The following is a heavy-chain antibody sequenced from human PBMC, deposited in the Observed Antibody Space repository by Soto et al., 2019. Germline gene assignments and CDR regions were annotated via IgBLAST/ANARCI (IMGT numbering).Heavy chain of an antibody. J-gene: IGHJ3*02. CDR2: VIPIFGTT. CDR1: GSTFTNSA. CDR3: ARRFIQDNGGNQDYFVI. D-gene: IGHD4-17*01. Sequence: SVKVTSKASGSTFTNSAFSWLRQAPGQEIEWMGEVIPIFGTTPYAQKFQGRVTITADESTNTAYMELSSLRSEDTAVYYFARRFIQDNGGNQDYFVIWGEGTMVSVSS. V-gene: IGHV1-69*13.